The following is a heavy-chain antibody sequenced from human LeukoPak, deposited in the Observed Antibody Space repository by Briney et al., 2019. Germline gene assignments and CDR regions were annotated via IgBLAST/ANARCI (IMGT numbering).Heavy chain of an antibody. CDR3: ARPRSGYYFDY. CDR1: GFSLSTSGVG. CDR2: IYWDDDK. Sequence: SGPTLVKPTQTLTLTCTFSGFSLSTSGVGVGWIRQPPGKALEWLALIYWDDDKRYSPSLKSRLTITKDTSKNQVVLTMTNIDPVDTATYYCARPRSGYYFDYWGQGTLVTVSS. D-gene: IGHD3-10*01. J-gene: IGHJ4*02. V-gene: IGHV2-5*02.